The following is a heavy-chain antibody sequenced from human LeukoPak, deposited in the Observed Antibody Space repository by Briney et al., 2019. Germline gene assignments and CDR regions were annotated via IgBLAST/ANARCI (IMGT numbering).Heavy chain of an antibody. CDR1: GYTFTSYA. CDR2: MNPNSGNT. Sequence: ASVKVSCKASGYTFTSYAINWVRQATGQGLEWMGWMNPNSGNTGYAQKFQGRVTMTRNTSISTAYMELSSLRSEDTAVYYCARGRKAVAGFGFDYWGQGTLVTVSS. J-gene: IGHJ4*02. CDR3: ARGRKAVAGFGFDY. V-gene: IGHV1-8*01. D-gene: IGHD6-19*01.